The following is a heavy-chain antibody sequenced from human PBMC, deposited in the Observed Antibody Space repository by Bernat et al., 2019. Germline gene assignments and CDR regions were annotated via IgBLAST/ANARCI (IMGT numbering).Heavy chain of an antibody. J-gene: IGHJ4*02. V-gene: IGHV4-39*01. CDR2: IHNSGST. CDR1: GGSISSSTYY. CDR3: ARRGGSGYDYRFDY. D-gene: IGHD5-12*01. Sequence: QLQLQESGPGLVKPSETLSLTCTVSGGSISSSTYYWGWIRQPPGKGLEWLGSIHNSGSTYYNPSLKSRVTMSVDTSKNQFALKLSSVTAADTAVYYCARRGGSGYDYRFDYWGQGTLVTVSS.